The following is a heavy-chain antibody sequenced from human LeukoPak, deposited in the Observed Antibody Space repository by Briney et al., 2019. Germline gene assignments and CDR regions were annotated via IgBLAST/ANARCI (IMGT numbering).Heavy chain of an antibody. Sequence: GGSLRLSCAASGFTFSSYSMNWVRQAPGKGLEWVSSISSSRSYIYCADSVKGRFTISRDNAKNSLYLQMNSLRAEDTAVYYCARDQHYYDSSGPSDAFDIWGQGTMVTVSS. D-gene: IGHD3-22*01. CDR3: ARDQHYYDSSGPSDAFDI. J-gene: IGHJ3*02. V-gene: IGHV3-21*01. CDR1: GFTFSSYS. CDR2: ISSSRSYI.